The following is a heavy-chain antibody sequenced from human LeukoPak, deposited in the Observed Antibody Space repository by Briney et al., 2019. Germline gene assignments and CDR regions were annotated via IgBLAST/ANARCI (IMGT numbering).Heavy chain of an antibody. J-gene: IGHJ3*02. V-gene: IGHV1-69*04. CDR2: IIPILGIA. D-gene: IGHD5-18*01. CDR1: GGTFSSYA. Sequence: GASVKVSCKASGGTFSSYAISWVRQAPGQGLEWMGRIIPILGIANYAQKFQGRVTITADKSTSTAYMELSSLRSEDTAVYYCARARGAMATDDAFDIWGQGTMVTVSS. CDR3: ARARGAMATDDAFDI.